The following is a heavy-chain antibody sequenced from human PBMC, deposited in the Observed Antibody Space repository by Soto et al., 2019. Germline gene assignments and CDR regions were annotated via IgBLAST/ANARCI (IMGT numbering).Heavy chain of an antibody. D-gene: IGHD6-19*01. CDR2: INPYSGGT. CDR1: GYTFTDYY. V-gene: IGHV1-2*04. CDR3: ARVRSINSTGWYYFAY. Sequence: QVQLVQSGAEVKKPGASGKVSCKASGYTFTDYYLHWARQAPGQGLEWMGWINPYSGGTHFTQKFQGWVSMTRDTSINTAYLELSRLKSDDTAFYYCARVRSINSTGWYYFAYWGQGTLVTVSS. J-gene: IGHJ4*02.